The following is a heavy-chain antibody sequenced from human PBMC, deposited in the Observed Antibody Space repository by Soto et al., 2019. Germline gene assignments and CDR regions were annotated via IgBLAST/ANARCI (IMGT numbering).Heavy chain of an antibody. V-gene: IGHV1-2*02. Sequence: QVQLVQSGAEVRKPGASVRVSCSPSGHPFLDFYVHWVRQAPGKGLEWLGWINPNTGATNYAQKFEGRVTVTRDMSINTAHMELTRLTSDDTAVYYCARIPYYYDTGRTDYFWGPGTLVTVSS. CDR3: ARIPYYYDTGRTDYF. J-gene: IGHJ4*02. D-gene: IGHD3-22*01. CDR2: INPNTGAT. CDR1: GHPFLDFY.